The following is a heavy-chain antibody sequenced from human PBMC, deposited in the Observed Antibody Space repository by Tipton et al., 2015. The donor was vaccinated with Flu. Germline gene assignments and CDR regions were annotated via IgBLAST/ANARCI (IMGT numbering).Heavy chain of an antibody. CDR2: INHSGST. Sequence: TLSLTCAVYGGSFSGYYWSWIRQPPGKGLEWIGEINHSGSTNYNPSLKSRVTISVDTSKNQFSLKLSSVTAADTAVYYCARSSMLRGDYGAAFDIWGQGTMVTVSS. V-gene: IGHV4-34*01. J-gene: IGHJ3*02. CDR3: ARSSMLRGDYGAAFDI. D-gene: IGHD4-17*01. CDR1: GGSFSGYY.